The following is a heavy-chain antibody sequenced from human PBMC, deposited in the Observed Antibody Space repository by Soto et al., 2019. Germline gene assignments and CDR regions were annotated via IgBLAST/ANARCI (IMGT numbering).Heavy chain of an antibody. CDR1: GYTFTSYD. J-gene: IGHJ6*04. V-gene: IGHV1-8*01. CDR2: MNPNSGNT. D-gene: IGHD1-26*01. CDR3: ARSGATPADV. Sequence: ASLKVSCKASGYTFTSYDINWVRQATGQGLEWMGWMNPNSGNTGYARKFQGRVTMTRNTSISTAYMELSSLRSEDTAVYYCARSGATPADVWGKGTTVTVSS.